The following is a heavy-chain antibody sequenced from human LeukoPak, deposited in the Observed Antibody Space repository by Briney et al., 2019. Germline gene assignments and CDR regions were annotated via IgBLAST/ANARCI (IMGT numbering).Heavy chain of an antibody. Sequence: SETLSLTCTVSGGSISSYYWSWIRQPPGKGLEWIGYIYYSGSTNYNPSLKSRVIISVDTSKNQFSLKLSSVTAADTAVYYCARQNTIEMATIGYWFDPWGQGTLVTVSS. CDR3: ARQNTIEMATIGYWFDP. J-gene: IGHJ5*02. D-gene: IGHD5-24*01. CDR1: GGSISSYY. V-gene: IGHV4-59*01. CDR2: IYYSGST.